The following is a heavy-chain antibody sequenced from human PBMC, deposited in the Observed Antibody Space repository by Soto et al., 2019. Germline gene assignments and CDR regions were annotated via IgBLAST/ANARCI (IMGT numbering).Heavy chain of an antibody. Sequence: SETLSLTCTVSGVSISSGGSAWSWIRQHPGKGLEWIGYIYYTGRTSYNPSLKSRVTISSDTSKNQFSLQLSSVTAADTAVYYCARDGPYGSGSYRTFDPWGQGTLVTVSS. V-gene: IGHV4-31*02. CDR1: GVSISSGGSA. CDR3: ARDGPYGSGSYRTFDP. CDR2: IYYTGRT. J-gene: IGHJ5*02. D-gene: IGHD3-10*01.